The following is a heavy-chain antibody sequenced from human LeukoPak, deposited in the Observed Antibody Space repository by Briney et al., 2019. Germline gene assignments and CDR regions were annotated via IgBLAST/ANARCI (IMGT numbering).Heavy chain of an antibody. CDR3: ASASSTVTSRGRFDY. Sequence: ASVKVSCKASGYTFTGYYMHWVRQAPGQGLEWMGWINPNSGGTNYAQKFQGRVTMTRDTSITTAYMELSRLRSDDTAVYYCASASSTVTSRGRFDYWGQGTLVTVSS. J-gene: IGHJ4*02. V-gene: IGHV1-2*02. CDR2: INPNSGGT. CDR1: GYTFTGYY. D-gene: IGHD4-17*01.